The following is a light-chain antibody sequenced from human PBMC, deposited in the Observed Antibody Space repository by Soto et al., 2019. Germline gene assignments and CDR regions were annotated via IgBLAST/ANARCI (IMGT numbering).Light chain of an antibody. CDR2: DVS. CDR3: SSYTSSSTLS. J-gene: IGLJ1*01. V-gene: IGLV2-14*01. Sequence: QSVLTQPASVSGSLGQSIAISCTRTSSDVGGYNYVSWYQQHPGKAPKLMIYDVSNRPSGVSNRFSGSKSGNTASLTISGLRAEDEADYYCSSYTSSSTLSFGTGTKVTV. CDR1: SSDVGGYNY.